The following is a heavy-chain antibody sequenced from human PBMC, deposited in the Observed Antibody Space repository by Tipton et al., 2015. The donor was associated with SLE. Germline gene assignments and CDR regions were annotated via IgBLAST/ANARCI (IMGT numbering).Heavy chain of an antibody. CDR3: ARDSDILTGYLFDY. D-gene: IGHD3-9*01. CDR1: GFTFSSYA. Sequence: SLRLSCAASGFTFSSYAMHWVRQAPGKGLVWVTVISYVGSNKYYADSVKGRFTISRDNSKNTLYLQMNSLRAEDTAVYYCARDSDILTGYLFDYWGQGTLVTVSS. J-gene: IGHJ4*02. V-gene: IGHV3-30*04. CDR2: ISYVGSNK.